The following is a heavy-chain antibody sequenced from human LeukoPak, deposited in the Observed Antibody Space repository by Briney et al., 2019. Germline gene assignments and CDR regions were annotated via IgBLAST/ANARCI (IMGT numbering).Heavy chain of an antibody. CDR1: GGSMSSYY. CDR2: IYYTEST. J-gene: IGHJ6*03. V-gene: IGHV4-59*01. Sequence: SETLSLTCSVSGGSMSSYYWNWVRHPPGKGLEWIGYIYYTESTNYSPSFKSRFTISLDTSKKQIFLNMNSVTAEDTAVYYCGRAVELYVGSPPLYYYYLDVWGKGTTVTVSS. CDR3: GRAVELYVGSPPLYYYYLDV. D-gene: IGHD1-26*01.